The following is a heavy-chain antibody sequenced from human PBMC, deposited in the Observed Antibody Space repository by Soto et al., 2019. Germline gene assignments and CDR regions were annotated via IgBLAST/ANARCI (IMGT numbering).Heavy chain of an antibody. Sequence: QVQLVESGGGVVQPGGSLRVSCAASGFSFSSYDMHWVRQAPGQGLERVAGISYDGSNKNYADYVKGRFTISRDNSTNTLYLQMSSLRVEDTAVYHCAKDVWAERGSGSPLDYWGQGTLVTVSS. CDR2: ISYDGSNK. D-gene: IGHD6-19*01. V-gene: IGHV3-30*18. J-gene: IGHJ4*02. CDR1: GFSFSSYD. CDR3: AKDVWAERGSGSPLDY.